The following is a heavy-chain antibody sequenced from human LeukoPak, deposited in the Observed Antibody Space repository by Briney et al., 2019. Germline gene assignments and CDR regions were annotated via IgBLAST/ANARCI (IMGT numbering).Heavy chain of an antibody. CDR2: ISAYNGNT. J-gene: IGHJ6*02. D-gene: IGHD3-9*01. CDR3: ARAGEVLRYFDWLPLSYYYGMDV. Sequence: ASVKVSCKASGYTFTSYGISWVRQAPGQGLEWMGWISAYNGNTNYAPKLQGRVTMTTDTSTSTAYMEPRSLRSDDTAVYYCARAGEVLRYFDWLPLSYYYGMDVWGQGTTVTVSS. CDR1: GYTFTSYG. V-gene: IGHV1-18*01.